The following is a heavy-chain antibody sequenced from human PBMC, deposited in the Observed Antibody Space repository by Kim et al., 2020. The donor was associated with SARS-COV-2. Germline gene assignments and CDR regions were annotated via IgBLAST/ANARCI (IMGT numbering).Heavy chain of an antibody. CDR2: RTI. Sequence: RTISYADSVKGRFTISRAHAKNSLYLQMNSLRAEDTAVYYCARDQGGSSNPWGQGTLVTVSS. CDR3: ARDQGGSSNP. D-gene: IGHD2-15*01. J-gene: IGHJ5*02. V-gene: IGHV3-48*01.